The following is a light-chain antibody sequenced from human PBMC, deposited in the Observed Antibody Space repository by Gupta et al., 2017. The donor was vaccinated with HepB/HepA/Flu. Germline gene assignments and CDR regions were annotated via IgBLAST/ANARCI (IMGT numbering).Light chain of an antibody. V-gene: IGKV3-15*01. Sequence: EIVMTQSPATLSVSPGERATLSCRASQSVSRNLAWYQQKPGQAPRLLVYGASTRAIGIPARFSGSGSGTEFTLTISSLQSEDFAVYYCQQYNTWPRTFGQGTKLEIK. CDR2: GAS. J-gene: IGKJ2*01. CDR1: QSVSRN. CDR3: QQYNTWPRT.